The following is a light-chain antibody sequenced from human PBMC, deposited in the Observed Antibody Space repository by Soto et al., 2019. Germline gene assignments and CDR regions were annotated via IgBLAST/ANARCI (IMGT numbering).Light chain of an antibody. CDR2: GAS. CDR3: QQYNRLPYT. CDR1: QGISGA. J-gene: IGKJ4*01. V-gene: IGKV1-33*01. Sequence: DIQMTQSPSSLSASVGDRVTITCQASQGISGALNWYQQKPGEAPKLLIYGASNLQVGIPSRFSGSRSGSGTHFTFTISALQPEDIATYYCQQYNRLPYTFGGGTKVEI.